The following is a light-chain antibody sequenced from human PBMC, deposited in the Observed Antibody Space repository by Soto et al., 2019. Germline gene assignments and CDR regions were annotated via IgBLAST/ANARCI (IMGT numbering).Light chain of an antibody. CDR2: WAS. V-gene: IGKV4-1*01. CDR3: QQYYSTPT. Sequence: DIVMTQSPDSLAVSLGERATINCKSSQSVLYSSNNKNYLAWYQQKPGQPPKLLIYWASTRESGVPDRFSGSGSGTDFPLTISSLQAEDLAVYYCQQYYSTPTFGQGTKVEIK. CDR1: QSVLYSSNNKNY. J-gene: IGKJ1*01.